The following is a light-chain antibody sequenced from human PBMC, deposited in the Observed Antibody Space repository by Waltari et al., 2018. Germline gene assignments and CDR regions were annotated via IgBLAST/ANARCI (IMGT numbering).Light chain of an antibody. Sequence: DIVLTQSPGSLSLSPGERATLSCRSSQSVSSSYLAWYQQKPGQAPRFLNYGTFSRATGIPGRFSGSEAGTDVTLTISRLEPEDLAVYYCQQYASPPYAFGQGTKLEI. CDR1: QSVSSSY. V-gene: IGKV3-20*01. CDR2: GTF. CDR3: QQYASPPYA. J-gene: IGKJ2*01.